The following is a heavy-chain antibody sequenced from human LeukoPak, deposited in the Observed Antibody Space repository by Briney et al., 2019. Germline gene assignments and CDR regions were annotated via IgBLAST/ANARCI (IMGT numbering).Heavy chain of an antibody. CDR2: TYYRSTWYN. CDR3: ARDSSSSPGWFDP. D-gene: IGHD6-13*01. V-gene: IGHV6-1*01. CDR1: GDSVSSNSVA. J-gene: IGHJ5*02. Sequence: SQTVSLSCAISGDSVSSNSVAWDRLTQSQSRGLKWLGRTYYRSTWYNDNAEAVKSRITINSDTSKNQFSMQLNSVTTEDTDGYYCARDSSSSPGWFDPWGQGTLVTVSA.